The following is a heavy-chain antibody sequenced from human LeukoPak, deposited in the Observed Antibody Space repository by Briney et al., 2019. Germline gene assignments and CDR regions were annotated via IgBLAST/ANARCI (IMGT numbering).Heavy chain of an antibody. CDR2: INPSGGST. Sequence: ASVKVSCKASGYTFTSYYMHWVRQAPGQGLEWMGIINPSGGSTSYAQKLQGRVTMTTDTSTSTAYMELRSLRSDDTAVYYCARDFLLWDIVVVPAAIGMDVWGQGTTVTVSS. D-gene: IGHD2-2*02. CDR1: GYTFTSYY. CDR3: ARDFLLWDIVVVPAAIGMDV. J-gene: IGHJ6*02. V-gene: IGHV1-46*01.